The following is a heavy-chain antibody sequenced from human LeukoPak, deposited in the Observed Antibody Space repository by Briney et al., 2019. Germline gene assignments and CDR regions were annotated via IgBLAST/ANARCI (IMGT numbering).Heavy chain of an antibody. CDR2: IIPIFGTA. J-gene: IGHJ6*03. CDR3: ASRSTSSRWSKRGNYYYYMDV. Sequence: ASVKVSCKASGGTFSSYAISWVRQAPGQGLEWMGGIIPIFGTANYAQKFQGRVTITADESTSTAYMELSSLRSEDTAVYYCASRSTSSRWSKRGNYYYYMDVWGKGTTVTVSS. D-gene: IGHD2-2*01. CDR1: GGTFSSYA. V-gene: IGHV1-69*01.